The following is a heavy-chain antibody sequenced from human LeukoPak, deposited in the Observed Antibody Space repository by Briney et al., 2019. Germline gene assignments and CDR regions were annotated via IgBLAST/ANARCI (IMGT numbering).Heavy chain of an antibody. J-gene: IGHJ4*02. CDR3: AKGYASSVAAIDY. Sequence: GGSLRLSCAASGFTFSSYAMHWVRQAPGKGLEWVVVISYDGSNKYYADSVKGRFTISRDNSKSTLYLQMNSLRAEDTAVYYCAKGYASSVAAIDYWGQGTLVTVSS. CDR2: ISYDGSNK. D-gene: IGHD6-19*01. CDR1: GFTFSSYA. V-gene: IGHV3-30*04.